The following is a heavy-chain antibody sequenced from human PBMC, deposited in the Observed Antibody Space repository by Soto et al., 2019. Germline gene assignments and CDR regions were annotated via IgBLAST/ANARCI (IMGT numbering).Heavy chain of an antibody. J-gene: IGHJ6*02. D-gene: IGHD5-12*01. V-gene: IGHV1-3*05. CDR2: INIGSGNT. CDR3: ARDGGDCGYRLIYYYYIGLDV. CDR1: GYDFSSYA. Sequence: QVQLVQSGAEEKQPGASVRLSCKASGYDFSSYAMHWVRQAPGQRLEWMGGINIGSGNTEYSQNFQDRITITRDTSSSTVYMELNSLKSEDTAVYYCARDGGDCGYRLIYYYYIGLDVWGQGTMVTVSS.